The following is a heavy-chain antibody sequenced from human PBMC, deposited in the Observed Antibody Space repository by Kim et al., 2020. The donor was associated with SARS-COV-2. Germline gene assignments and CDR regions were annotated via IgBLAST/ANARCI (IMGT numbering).Heavy chain of an antibody. Sequence: KYNPALKSRVTMSVDTSKNQVSLKLGSVTAADTAVYYCARGAGYNYGALDYWGQGTLVTVSS. V-gene: IGHV4-34*01. CDR3: ARGAGYNYGALDY. D-gene: IGHD5-18*01. J-gene: IGHJ4*02.